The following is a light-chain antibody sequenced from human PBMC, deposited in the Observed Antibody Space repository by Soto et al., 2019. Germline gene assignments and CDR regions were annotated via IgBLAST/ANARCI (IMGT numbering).Light chain of an antibody. CDR2: CAS. V-gene: IGKV3-20*01. J-gene: IGKJ3*01. Sequence: EIVLTQSPGTLSLSPGERATLSCRASQSVSSSYLAWYQQKPGQAPRLLIYCASSRATGIPDRFGGSGSGTDFTLTISRLETEDFAVYYCEQYGISPLNFGPGTKVDVK. CDR1: QSVSSSY. CDR3: EQYGISPLN.